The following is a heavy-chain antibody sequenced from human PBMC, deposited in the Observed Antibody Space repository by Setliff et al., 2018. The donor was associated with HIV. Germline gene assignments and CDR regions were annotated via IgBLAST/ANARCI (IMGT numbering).Heavy chain of an antibody. D-gene: IGHD3-3*01. CDR2: IYTSGST. CDR1: GDSISGQY. Sequence: PSETLSLTCTVSGDSISGQYWSWIRQPAGKGLEWIGYIYTSGSTNYNPSLKTRVTISIDTSKKQVSLKLSSVTAADTAVYYCARHANYDFWSGYWGYYFDYWGQGTLVTVSS. J-gene: IGHJ4*02. CDR3: ARHANYDFWSGYWGYYFDY. V-gene: IGHV4-4*09.